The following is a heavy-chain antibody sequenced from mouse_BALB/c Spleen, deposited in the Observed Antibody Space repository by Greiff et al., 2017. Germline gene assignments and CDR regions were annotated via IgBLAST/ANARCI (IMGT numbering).Heavy chain of an antibody. CDR1: GYSITSDYA. Sequence: VQLQQSGPGLVKPSQSLSLTCTVTGYSITSDYAWNWIRQFPGNKLEWMGYISYSGSTSYNPSLKSRISITRDTSKNQFFLQLNSVTTEDTATYYCARGEYGPFAYWGQGTLVTVSA. J-gene: IGHJ3*01. CDR2: ISYSGST. D-gene: IGHD2-10*02. CDR3: ARGEYGPFAY. V-gene: IGHV3-2*02.